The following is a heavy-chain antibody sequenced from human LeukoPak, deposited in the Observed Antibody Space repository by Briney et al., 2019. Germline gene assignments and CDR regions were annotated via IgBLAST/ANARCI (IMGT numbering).Heavy chain of an antibody. D-gene: IGHD1-26*01. J-gene: IGHJ3*01. CDR1: GFTFSSYA. V-gene: IGHV3-23*01. CDR3: AKSVGASVYYSLSAFDF. CDR2: ISASGGST. Sequence: GGSLRLSCAASGFTFSSYAMSWVRQAPGKGLEWVSAISASGGSTYYADSVKGRFTISRDNSKNTLYLQMNSLRAEDTAVYYCAKSVGASVYYSLSAFDFWGQGTMVTVSS.